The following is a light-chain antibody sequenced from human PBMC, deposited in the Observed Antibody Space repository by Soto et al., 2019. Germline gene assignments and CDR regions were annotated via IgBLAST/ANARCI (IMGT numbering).Light chain of an antibody. CDR2: DNN. CDR1: SSNIGNNY. V-gene: IGLV1-51*01. J-gene: IGLJ1*01. Sequence: QSVLTQPPSVSAAPGQKVTISCSGSSSNIGNNYVSWYQQLPGAAPKLLIYDNNNRPSGIPDRFSGSKSGTSATLDITGLQTWDEADYYCQSYDSSLSGYVFGTGTKVTVL. CDR3: QSYDSSLSGYV.